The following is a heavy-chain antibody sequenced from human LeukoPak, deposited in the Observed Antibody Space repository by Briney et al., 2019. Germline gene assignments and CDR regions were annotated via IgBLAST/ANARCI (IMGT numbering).Heavy chain of an antibody. CDR2: TNNDGSAK. D-gene: IGHD1-14*01. CDR3: ARLITSEAGRGMDV. J-gene: IGHJ6*02. V-gene: IGHV3-7*01. Sequence: PGGSLRLSCVASGFTFSSYWMGWVRQAPGKGLEWVAHTNNDGSAKFFVDSLKGRFTISRDNAKNSLYLQMSSLRVEDTALYYCARLITSEAGRGMDVWGPGTTVTVSS. CDR1: GFTFSSYW.